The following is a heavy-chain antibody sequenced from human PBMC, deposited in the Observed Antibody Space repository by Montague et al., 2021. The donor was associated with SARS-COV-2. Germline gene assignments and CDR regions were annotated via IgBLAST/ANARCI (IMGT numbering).Heavy chain of an antibody. V-gene: IGHV2-5*02. J-gene: IGHJ2*01. CDR1: GFSLSTSGVG. CDR3: ANKTGLRYFDWLFQTNPTGGYVDL. D-gene: IGHD3-9*01. Sequence: PALVKPTQTLTLTCTFSGFSLSTSGVGVGWIRQPPGKALEWLALIYWDDDKRYSPSLKSRLTITKDTSKNQGALTRTNMDPVDTPTYYCANKTGLRYFDWLFQTNPTGGYVDLWGRGTLVTVSS. CDR2: IYWDDDK.